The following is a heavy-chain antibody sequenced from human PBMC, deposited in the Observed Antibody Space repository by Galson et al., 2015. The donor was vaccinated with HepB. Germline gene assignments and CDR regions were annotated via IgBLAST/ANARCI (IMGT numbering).Heavy chain of an antibody. D-gene: IGHD6-13*01. V-gene: IGHV1-18*04. Sequence: SCKGSGYTFTTYGISWVRQAPGQGLEWVGWISTSSGHTTYAQKFQGRVTMTTDTSTTTAYMELRSLRFDDTALYYCAREEGVLVGTDPLDFWGQGTLVTVSS. J-gene: IGHJ4*02. CDR2: ISTSSGHT. CDR3: AREEGVLVGTDPLDF. CDR1: GYTFTTYG.